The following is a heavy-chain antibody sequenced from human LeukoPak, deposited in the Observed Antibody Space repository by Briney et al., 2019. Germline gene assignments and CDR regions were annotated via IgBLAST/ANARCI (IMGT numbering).Heavy chain of an antibody. J-gene: IGHJ4*02. CDR3: ARAEYSSFFSDY. D-gene: IGHD6-6*01. V-gene: IGHV4-38-2*02. CDR1: GYSISSGYY. Sequence: SETLSLTCTVSGYSISSGYYWGWIRQPPGKGLEWIGSIYHSGSTYYNPSLKSRVTISVDTSKNQFSLKLSSVTAADTAVYYCARAEYSSFFSDYWGQGTLVTVSS. CDR2: IYHSGST.